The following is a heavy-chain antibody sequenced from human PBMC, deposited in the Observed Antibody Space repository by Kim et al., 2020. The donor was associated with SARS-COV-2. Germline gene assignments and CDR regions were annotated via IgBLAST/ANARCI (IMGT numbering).Heavy chain of an antibody. Sequence: GGSLRLSCAASGFTFSSYGMHWVRQAPGKGLEWVAVIWYDGSNKYYADSVKGRFTISRDNSKNTLYLQMNSLRAEDTAVYYCARAPPSYGFDYWGQGTLVTVSS. CDR1: GFTFSSYG. D-gene: IGHD5-18*01. CDR2: IWYDGSNK. CDR3: ARAPPSYGFDY. J-gene: IGHJ4*02. V-gene: IGHV3-33*01.